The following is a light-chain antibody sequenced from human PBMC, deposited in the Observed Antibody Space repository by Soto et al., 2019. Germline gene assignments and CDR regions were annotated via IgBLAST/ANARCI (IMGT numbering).Light chain of an antibody. V-gene: IGKV3-20*01. CDR3: QHYGSSIRT. J-gene: IGKJ1*01. CDR1: RTVFSNY. CDR2: AAS. Sequence: ETVLTQSPGTLSLSPGERATLSCRASRTVFSNYLAWYQQKPGQAPRLLIYAASSRATGIPDRFSGSGSGTDFTLTISRLEPEDFAVYYCQHYGSSIRTFGQGTKVEIK.